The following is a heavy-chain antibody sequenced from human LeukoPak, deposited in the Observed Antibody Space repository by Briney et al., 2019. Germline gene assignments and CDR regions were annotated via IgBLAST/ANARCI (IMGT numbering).Heavy chain of an antibody. Sequence: PSETLSLTCTVSGGSVSSGSYYWSWLRQPPGKGLEWIGYIYYSGSTNYNPSLKSRVTISVDTSKNQFSLELSSVTAADTAVYYCARVGYSSSWYDGIDYWGQGTLVTVSS. CDR1: GGSVSSGSYY. D-gene: IGHD6-13*01. CDR2: IYYSGST. V-gene: IGHV4-61*01. J-gene: IGHJ4*02. CDR3: ARVGYSSSWYDGIDY.